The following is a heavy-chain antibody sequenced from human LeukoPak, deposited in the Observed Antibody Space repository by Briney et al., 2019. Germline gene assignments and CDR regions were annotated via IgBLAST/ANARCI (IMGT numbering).Heavy chain of an antibody. CDR2: ILSDGSYE. Sequence: PGGSLRLSCATSGFSLSRNGMHWVRQAPGQGLEWVAFILSDGSYEYYADSVKGRFTISRDTSRNTLFLQMNSLRTEDTAVYYCARGYYFDYWGQGTLVTVSS. CDR1: GFSLSRNG. CDR3: ARGYYFDY. J-gene: IGHJ4*02. V-gene: IGHV3-30*02.